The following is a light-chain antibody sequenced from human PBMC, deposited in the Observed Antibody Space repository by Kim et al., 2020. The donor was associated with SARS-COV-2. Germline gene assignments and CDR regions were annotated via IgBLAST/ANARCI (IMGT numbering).Light chain of an antibody. CDR2: EVS. V-gene: IGLV2-8*01. CDR3: SSYAGSNNLV. CDR1: SSDVGGYNY. J-gene: IGLJ2*01. Sequence: GPSAIITGTRPSSDVGGYNYVSWYQQHPGKAPKLMIYEVSKRPSGVPDRFSGSKSGNTASLTVSGLQAEDEADYYCSSYAGSNNLVFGGGTQLTVL.